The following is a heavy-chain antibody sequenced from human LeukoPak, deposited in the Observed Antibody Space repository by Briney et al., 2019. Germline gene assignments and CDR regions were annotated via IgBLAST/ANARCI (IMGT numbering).Heavy chain of an antibody. CDR1: GGSLSSGGYY. Sequence: SETLSLTCTVSGGSLSSGGYYWGWIRQPPGRGLEWIGYIYHSGSTYYNPSLKSRVTISVDRSKNQFSLKLSSVTAAETAVYYCARYSYGSTGPFDYWGQGTLVTVS. D-gene: IGHD5-18*01. CDR3: ARYSYGSTGPFDY. V-gene: IGHV4-30-2*01. CDR2: IYHSGST. J-gene: IGHJ4*02.